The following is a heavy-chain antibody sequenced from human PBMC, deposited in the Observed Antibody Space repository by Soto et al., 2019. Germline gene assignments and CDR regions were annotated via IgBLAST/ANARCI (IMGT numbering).Heavy chain of an antibody. CDR3: ARLMGTSFDL. V-gene: IGHV3-72*01. D-gene: IGHD2-8*01. Sequence: EVQLVESGGGLVQPGGSLRLSCAASGFTFSDHHMDWVRQAPGRGLEWVGRARNKAHGYTTAYAASLKGRFTISRDDSKNSLSLQMNSLKTEDTAVDFCARLMGTSFDLWGQGTLVTVSS. J-gene: IGHJ4*02. CDR1: GFTFSDHH. CDR2: ARNKAHGYTT.